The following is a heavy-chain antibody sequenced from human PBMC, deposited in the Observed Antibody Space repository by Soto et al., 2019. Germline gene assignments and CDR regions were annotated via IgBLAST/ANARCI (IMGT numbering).Heavy chain of an antibody. CDR1: GFVFSDYA. V-gene: IGHV3-48*02. D-gene: IGHD3-3*01. CDR2: ISSSSSTI. J-gene: IGHJ6*02. CDR3: AREFLGV. Sequence: GGSLRLSCAPSGFVFSDYAMNWVRQAPGKGLEWVSYISSSSSTIYYADSVKGRFTISRDNAKNALSLQMNSLRDEDTAVYYCAREFLGVWGQGTTVTVSS.